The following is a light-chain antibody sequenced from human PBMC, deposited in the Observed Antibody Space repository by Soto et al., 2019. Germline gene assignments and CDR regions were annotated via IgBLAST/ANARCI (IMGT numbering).Light chain of an antibody. CDR2: GAS. Sequence: EIVLTQSPGPMSLSPGERATLFCRASQSVTSSYLAWYQQKPGQAPKLLIYGASSRATGIPDRFSGSGSGTDFTLTISRLEPEDFAVYYCQQYGSSPPTFGQGTKVDIK. CDR3: QQYGSSPPT. V-gene: IGKV3-20*01. CDR1: QSVTSSY. J-gene: IGKJ1*01.